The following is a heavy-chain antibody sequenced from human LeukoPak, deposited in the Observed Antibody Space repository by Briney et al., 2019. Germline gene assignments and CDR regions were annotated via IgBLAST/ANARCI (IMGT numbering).Heavy chain of an antibody. CDR3: ARAGGLQLVLGFDY. CDR2: IYSGGLT. J-gene: IGHJ4*02. D-gene: IGHD6-6*01. CDR1: GFTVSSHY. V-gene: IGHV3-53*01. Sequence: PGGSLRLSCGASGFTVSSHYMTRVRQAPGKGLEWVSVIYSGGLTYYADSVKGRFTISRDNSKNTLYLQMNSLRAEDTAVYYCARAGGLQLVLGFDYWGQGTLVTVSS.